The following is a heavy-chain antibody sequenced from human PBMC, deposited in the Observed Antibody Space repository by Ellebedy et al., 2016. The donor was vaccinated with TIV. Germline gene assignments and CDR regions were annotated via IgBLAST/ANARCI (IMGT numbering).Heavy chain of an antibody. CDR1: GGSFSGYY. CDR2: INHSGST. D-gene: IGHD1-26*01. Sequence: MPSETLSLTCAVYGGSFSGYYWSWIRQPPGKGLEWIGEINHSGSTNYNPSLTSRVTISLDTSKTQFSLKLSSVTAADTAVYYCARGWRVGATMRMYWFDPWGQGTLVTVSS. J-gene: IGHJ5*02. CDR3: ARGWRVGATMRMYWFDP. V-gene: IGHV4-34*01.